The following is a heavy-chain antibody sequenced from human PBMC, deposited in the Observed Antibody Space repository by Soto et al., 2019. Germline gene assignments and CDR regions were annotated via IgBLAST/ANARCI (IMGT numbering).Heavy chain of an antibody. CDR2: ISSSSSYI. J-gene: IGHJ4*02. Sequence: VGSLRLSCAASGFTFSSYSMNWVRQAPGKGLEWVSSISSSSSYIYYADSVKGRFTISRDNAKNSLYLQMNSLRAEDTAVYYCARDPGGYSGYATAPIDYYSQGTLV. V-gene: IGHV3-21*01. D-gene: IGHD5-12*01. CDR3: ARDPGGYSGYATAPIDY. CDR1: GFTFSSYS.